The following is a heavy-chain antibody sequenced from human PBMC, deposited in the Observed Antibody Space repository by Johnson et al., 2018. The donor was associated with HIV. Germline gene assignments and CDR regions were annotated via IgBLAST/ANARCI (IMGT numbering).Heavy chain of an antibody. V-gene: IGHV3-30*04. J-gene: IGHJ3*02. Sequence: VQLLESGGGVVQPGRSLRLSCAASGFTFSSYAMHWVRQAPGKGLEWVAVISYDGSNKYYADSVKGRFTISRDNSKNTLYLQMNSLRAEDTAVHYCARVRGMVRGSNDAFDIWGPGTMVTVSS. CDR3: ARVRGMVRGSNDAFDI. CDR2: ISYDGSNK. D-gene: IGHD3-10*01. CDR1: GFTFSSYA.